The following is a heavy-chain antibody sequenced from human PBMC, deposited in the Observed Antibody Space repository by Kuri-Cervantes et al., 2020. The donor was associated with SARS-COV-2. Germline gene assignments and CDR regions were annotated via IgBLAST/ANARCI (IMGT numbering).Heavy chain of an antibody. Sequence: GRSLRLSCAASGFSFSTNVMAWVRQAPGKGLEWVSTMSGSGASTHYADSVKGRFTISRDNAKNSLYLQMNSLRAEDTAVYYCARDCSSPYKYYYYYYMDVWGKGTTVTVSS. V-gene: IGHV3-23*01. CDR2: MSGSGAST. CDR1: GFSFSTNV. J-gene: IGHJ6*03. D-gene: IGHD6-13*01. CDR3: ARDCSSPYKYYYYYYMDV.